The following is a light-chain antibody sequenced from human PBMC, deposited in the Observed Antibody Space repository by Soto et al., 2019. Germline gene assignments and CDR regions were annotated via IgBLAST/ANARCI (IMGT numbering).Light chain of an antibody. V-gene: IGKV3-20*01. CDR1: QSISSSF. CDR2: GTS. CDR3: HQYGSSPFT. Sequence: EIVLTQSPGTLSLSPGESATLSCRASQSISSSFFAWYQHKPGQAPRLRIYGTSNRATGIPDRFSGSGSGTDFTLTISRLEPDDFAVYYCHQYGSSPFTFGPGTKVDIK. J-gene: IGKJ3*01.